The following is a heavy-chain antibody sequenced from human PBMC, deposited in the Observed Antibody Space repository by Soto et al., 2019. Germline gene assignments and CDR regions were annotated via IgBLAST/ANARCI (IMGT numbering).Heavy chain of an antibody. V-gene: IGHV1-18*01. D-gene: IGHD3-10*01. Sequence: ASVKVSCKASGYTFTSYGISWVRQAPGQGLEWMGWISAYNGNTNYAQKLQGRVTMTTDTSTSTAYMELRSLRSDDTAVYYCAGDGNVLLWFGELLFGTDAFDIWGQGTMVTVS. CDR1: GYTFTSYG. J-gene: IGHJ3*02. CDR2: ISAYNGNT. CDR3: AGDGNVLLWFGELLFGTDAFDI.